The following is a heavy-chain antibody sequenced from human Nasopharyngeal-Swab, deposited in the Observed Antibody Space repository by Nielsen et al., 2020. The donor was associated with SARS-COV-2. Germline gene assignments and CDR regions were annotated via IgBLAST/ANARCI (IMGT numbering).Heavy chain of an antibody. CDR2: IKQDGGEK. D-gene: IGHD2-21*02. V-gene: IGHV3-7*01. J-gene: IGHJ4*02. CDR3: ARGAQRSDWV. CDR1: GFTFSSYW. Sequence: GESLKISCAASGFTFSSYWMSWVRQAPGKGLEWVANIKQDGGEKNYVDSVKGRFTISRDNAKNSLYLQMNTLRAEDTAVYYCARGAQRSDWVWSQGTRVTVSS.